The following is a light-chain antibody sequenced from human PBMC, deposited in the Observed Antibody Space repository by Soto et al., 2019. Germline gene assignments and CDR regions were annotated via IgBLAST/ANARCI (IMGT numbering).Light chain of an antibody. CDR3: QQSYSTPWA. V-gene: IGKV1-39*01. J-gene: IGKJ1*01. Sequence: IQITQSPASLSASVGDRVTITCRASQSIRTYLNWYQQKPGKAPNLLIYTVSNLQSGVSSRFTGSGSGTDFTLTISSLQPEDFATYFCQQSYSTPWAFGQGTKVDIK. CDR2: TVS. CDR1: QSIRTY.